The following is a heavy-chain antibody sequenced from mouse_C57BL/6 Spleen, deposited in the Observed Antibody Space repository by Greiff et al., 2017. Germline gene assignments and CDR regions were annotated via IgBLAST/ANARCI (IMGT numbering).Heavy chain of an antibody. CDR1: GYTFTSYW. J-gene: IGHJ2*01. CDR2: IDPNSGGT. D-gene: IGHD1-1*01. Sequence: QVQLQQPGAELVKPGASVKLSCKASGYTFTSYWMHWVKQRPGRGLGWIGRIDPNSGGTKYNEKFKSKATLTVDKPSSTAYMQLSSLTSEDSAVYYCAKGSDYYGSSYFDYWGQGTTLTVSS. CDR3: AKGSDYYGSSYFDY. V-gene: IGHV1-72*01.